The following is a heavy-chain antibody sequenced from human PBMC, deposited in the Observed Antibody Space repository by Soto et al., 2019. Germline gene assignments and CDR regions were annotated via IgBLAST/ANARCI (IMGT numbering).Heavy chain of an antibody. CDR1: GGTFSSYT. CDR3: ARDRGRRGYLGTMVRGVMAYGMDV. V-gene: IGHV1-69*08. J-gene: IGHJ6*02. D-gene: IGHD3-10*01. CDR2: IIPILGIA. Sequence: QVQLVQSGAEVKKPGSSVKVSCKASGGTFSSYTISWVRQAPGQGLEWMGRIIPILGIANYAQKFQGRVTITADKSTSTAYMELSSLRSEDTAVYYCARDRGRRGYLGTMVRGVMAYGMDVWGQGTTVTVSS.